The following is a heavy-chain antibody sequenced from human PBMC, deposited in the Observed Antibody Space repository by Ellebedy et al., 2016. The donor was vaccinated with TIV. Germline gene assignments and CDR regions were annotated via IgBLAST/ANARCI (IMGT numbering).Heavy chain of an antibody. CDR3: ARIVGATGAFDI. V-gene: IGHV4-39*07. D-gene: IGHD1-26*01. Sequence: SETLSLTCTVSGGSISSSSYYWGWIRQPPGKGLEWIGSIYYSGSTYYNPSLKSRVTISVDTSKNQFSLKLSSVTAADTAVYYCARIVGATGAFDIWGQGTMVTVSS. CDR2: IYYSGST. CDR1: GGSISSSSYY. J-gene: IGHJ3*02.